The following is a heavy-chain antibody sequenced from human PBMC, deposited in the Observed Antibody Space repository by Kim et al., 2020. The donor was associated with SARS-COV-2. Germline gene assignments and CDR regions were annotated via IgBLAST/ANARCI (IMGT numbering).Heavy chain of an antibody. CDR3: AKPFSGGVALGY. Sequence: GGSLRLSCAASGFTFSSYAMNWVRQAPGKGLEWVSAISCSGGSTYYADSVKGRFTISRDNSKNTLYLQMNSLRAEDTAVYYCAKPFSGGVALGYWGQGTLVSVSS. CDR1: GFTFSSYA. J-gene: IGHJ4*02. CDR2: ISCSGGST. V-gene: IGHV3-23*01. D-gene: IGHD2-8*01.